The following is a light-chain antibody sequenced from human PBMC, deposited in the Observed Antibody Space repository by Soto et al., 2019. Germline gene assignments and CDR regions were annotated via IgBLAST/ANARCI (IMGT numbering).Light chain of an antibody. V-gene: IGKV1-9*01. CDR2: AAS. CDR3: QQSYSTPDT. J-gene: IGKJ5*01. CDR1: QGIDTS. Sequence: ILLTQSPSSLSASVGDRVTITCRASQGIDTSLAWYQQKPGKAPKLLIYAASNFQSGVPSRFSGSGSGTHFTLTISSLQPEDFATYYCQQSYSTPDTFGQGTRLEIK.